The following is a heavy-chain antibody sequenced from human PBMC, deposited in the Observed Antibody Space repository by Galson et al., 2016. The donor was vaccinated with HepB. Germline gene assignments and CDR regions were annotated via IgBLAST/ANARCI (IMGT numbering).Heavy chain of an antibody. J-gene: IGHJ4*02. CDR1: GDSISTYY. Sequence: ETLSLTCTVSGDSISTYYWSWIRQPPGKGLEWIGYIYYTGGTNYNPSLKSRVTISLDTSKKQFSPKLTSVTAADPAVYYCARVEKAAANVWGQGTLVTVSS. V-gene: IGHV4-59*01. D-gene: IGHD6-13*01. CDR3: ARVEKAAANV. CDR2: IYYTGGT.